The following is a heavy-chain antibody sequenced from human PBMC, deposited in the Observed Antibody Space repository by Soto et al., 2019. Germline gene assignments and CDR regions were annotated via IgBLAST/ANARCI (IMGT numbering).Heavy chain of an antibody. D-gene: IGHD2-15*01. V-gene: IGHV3-30-3*01. Sequence: LRLSCAGSGVTFSSYAMHWVRQAPGKGLEGVAVISYDGSNKYYADSVKGRFTISRDNSKNTLYLQMNSLRAEDTAVYYCARGRWVAATPNYWGQGTLVTASS. CDR3: ARGRWVAATPNY. CDR1: GVTFSSYA. J-gene: IGHJ4*02. CDR2: ISYDGSNK.